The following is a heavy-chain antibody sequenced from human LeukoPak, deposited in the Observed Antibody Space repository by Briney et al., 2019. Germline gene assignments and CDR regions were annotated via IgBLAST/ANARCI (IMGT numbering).Heavy chain of an antibody. D-gene: IGHD3-16*01. CDR1: GFTFDDYA. CDR2: ISWNSGSI. J-gene: IGHJ4*02. CDR3: ARASLRFGDDY. V-gene: IGHV3-9*01. Sequence: GGSLRLSCAASGFTFDDYAMHWVRQAPGKGLEWVSGISWNSGSIGYADSVKGRFTISRDNSKNTLYLQMNSLRAEDTAVYYCARASLRFGDDYWGQGTLVTVSS.